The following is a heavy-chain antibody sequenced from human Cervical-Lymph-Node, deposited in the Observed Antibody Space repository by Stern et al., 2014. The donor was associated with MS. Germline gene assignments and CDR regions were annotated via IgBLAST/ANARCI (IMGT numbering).Heavy chain of an antibody. D-gene: IGHD2-21*02. V-gene: IGHV1-24*01. CDR1: GYTLSEIS. CDR2: FDPEHGET. Sequence: QVQLVQSGAEVKKPGASVQVSCKVSGYTLSEISMHWVRQAPGKGLELMGGFDPEHGETRYAQKFQGRVTMAEDRSTDTAYMELSSLRSEDTAVYYCATHRGRVTYYYGMDVWGQGTTVTVSS. CDR3: ATHRGRVTYYYGMDV. J-gene: IGHJ6*02.